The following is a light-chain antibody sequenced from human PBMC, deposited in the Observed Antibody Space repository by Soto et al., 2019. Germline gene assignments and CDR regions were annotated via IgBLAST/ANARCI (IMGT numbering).Light chain of an antibody. Sequence: DIQMTQSPYTLSASVGDSVTITCRASQRLNNYLACYQQNPGKAPKLLIYDASTMERGAPSRCSGTGSGTEFTLTISSLQPDNFATYYCQQYYRTSNTCGQRTR. J-gene: IGKJ5*01. CDR3: QQYYRTSNT. CDR1: QRLNNY. V-gene: IGKV1-5*01. CDR2: DAS.